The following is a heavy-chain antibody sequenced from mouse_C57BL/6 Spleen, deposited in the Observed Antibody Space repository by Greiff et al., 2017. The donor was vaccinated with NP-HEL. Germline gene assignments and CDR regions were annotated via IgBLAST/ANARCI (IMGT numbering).Heavy chain of an antibody. Sequence: DVKLVESGGDLVKPGGSLKLSCAASGFTFSSYGMSWVRQTPDKRLEWVATISSGGSYTYYPDSVKGRFTISRDNAKNTLYLQMSSLKSEDTAMYYCARHGDYGFAYWGQGTLVTVSA. D-gene: IGHD2-4*01. J-gene: IGHJ3*01. V-gene: IGHV5-6*02. CDR2: ISSGGSYT. CDR1: GFTFSSYG. CDR3: ARHGDYGFAY.